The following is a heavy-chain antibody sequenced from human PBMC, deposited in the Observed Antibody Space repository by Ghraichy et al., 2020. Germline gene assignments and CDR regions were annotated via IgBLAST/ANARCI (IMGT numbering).Heavy chain of an antibody. CDR1: GFTFSDYY. D-gene: IGHD6-13*01. CDR3: ARGNAAVTYYYYYYGMDV. CDR2: ISSSGSTI. V-gene: IGHV3-11*01. Sequence: GESLHISCAASGFTFSDYYMNWIRQAPGKGLEWVSYISSSGSTIYYADSVKGRFTISRDNTKNSLYLQMNSLRAEDTAMYYCARGNAAVTYYYYYYGMDVWGQGTTVTVSS. J-gene: IGHJ6*02.